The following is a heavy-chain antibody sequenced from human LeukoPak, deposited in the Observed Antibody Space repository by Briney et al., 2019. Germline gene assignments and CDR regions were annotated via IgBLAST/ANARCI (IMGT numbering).Heavy chain of an antibody. CDR1: GGSISSGDYY. V-gene: IGHV4-61*02. CDR3: AREWDLSKYDRTDY. D-gene: IGHD3-9*01. Sequence: PSETLSLTCTVSGGSISSGDYYWSWIRQPAGKGLEWIGRIYTSGSTTYNPSLKSRVTISGDMSKNQLSLKLSSVTVADTAVYFCAREWDLSKYDRTDYWGQGTLVTVSS. CDR2: IYTSGST. J-gene: IGHJ4*02.